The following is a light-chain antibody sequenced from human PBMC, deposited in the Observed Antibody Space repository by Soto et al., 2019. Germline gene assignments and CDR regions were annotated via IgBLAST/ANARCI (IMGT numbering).Light chain of an antibody. V-gene: IGKV1-5*03. CDR1: QSIDDW. Sequence: DLPMTQSPSTLSASVGDRVTITCRASQSIDDWLAWYQHKPGKAPKLLIYKASNLETGVPSRFSGSGSGTEFTLTISSLQPDDFAIYYCQQYQSLWTFGQGTKVEIK. CDR2: KAS. J-gene: IGKJ1*01. CDR3: QQYQSLWT.